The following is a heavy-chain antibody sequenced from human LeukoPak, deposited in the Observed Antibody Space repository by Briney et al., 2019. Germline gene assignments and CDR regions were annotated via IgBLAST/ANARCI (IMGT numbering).Heavy chain of an antibody. V-gene: IGHV4-59*01. J-gene: IGHJ4*02. CDR1: GGSISSYY. CDR3: AREAVAGFLDY. CDR2: IYYSGST. Sequence: WETLSLTCTVSGGSISSYYWSWIRQPPGKGLEWIGYIYYSGSTNYNPSLKSRVTISVDTSKNQFSLKLSSVTAADTAVYYCAREAVAGFLDYWGQGTLVTVSS. D-gene: IGHD6-19*01.